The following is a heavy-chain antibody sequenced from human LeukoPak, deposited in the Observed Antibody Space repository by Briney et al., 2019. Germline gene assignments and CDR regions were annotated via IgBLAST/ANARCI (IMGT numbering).Heavy chain of an antibody. V-gene: IGHV3-21*01. Sequence: GGSLRLSCAASGFTFSSYSMNWVRQAPGKGLEWVSSISSSSSYIYYADSVKGRFTISRDNAKNSLYLQMNSLRAEDTAVYYCARARRIAARPNWFDPWGQGTLVTVSS. CDR3: ARARRIAARPNWFDP. CDR2: ISSSSSYI. D-gene: IGHD6-6*01. CDR1: GFTFSSYS. J-gene: IGHJ5*02.